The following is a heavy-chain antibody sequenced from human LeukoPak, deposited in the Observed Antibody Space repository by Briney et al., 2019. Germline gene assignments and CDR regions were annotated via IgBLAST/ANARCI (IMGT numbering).Heavy chain of an antibody. V-gene: IGHV4-38-2*02. Sequence: SETLSLTCTVSGYSISSGYYWGWIRQPPGKGLEWIGSIYHSGSTYYNPSLKSRVTIPVDTSKNQFSLKLSSVTAADTAVYYCARSASGYDLYYFDYWGQGTLVTVSS. D-gene: IGHD5-12*01. J-gene: IGHJ4*02. CDR2: IYHSGST. CDR1: GYSISSGYY. CDR3: ARSASGYDLYYFDY.